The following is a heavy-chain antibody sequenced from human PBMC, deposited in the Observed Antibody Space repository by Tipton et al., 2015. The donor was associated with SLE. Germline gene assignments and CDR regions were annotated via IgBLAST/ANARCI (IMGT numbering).Heavy chain of an antibody. Sequence: SLRLSCAASGFTFSSYAMSWVRQAPGKGLEWVSAISGSGGSTYYADSVKGRFTISRDNSKNTLYLQMNSLRAEDTAVYYCARAAGAREGFDYWGQGTLVTVSS. V-gene: IGHV3-23*01. CDR1: GFTFSSYA. CDR2: ISGSGGST. CDR3: ARAAGAREGFDY. D-gene: IGHD1-26*01. J-gene: IGHJ4*02.